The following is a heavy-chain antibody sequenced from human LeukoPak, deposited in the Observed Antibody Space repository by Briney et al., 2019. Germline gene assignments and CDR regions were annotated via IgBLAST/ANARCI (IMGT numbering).Heavy chain of an antibody. V-gene: IGHV1-8*01. J-gene: IGHJ6*03. CDR1: GYTFTSYD. Sequence: ASVKVSCKASGYTFTSYDINWVRQATGQGLEWMGWMTPNSGNTGYAQKFQGRVTMTKNTSITTAYMELNSLRSEDTAVYYCSRALSWTTDSYYYMDVWGKGTTVTVSS. CDR3: SRALSWTTDSYYYMDV. D-gene: IGHD3/OR15-3a*01. CDR2: MTPNSGNT.